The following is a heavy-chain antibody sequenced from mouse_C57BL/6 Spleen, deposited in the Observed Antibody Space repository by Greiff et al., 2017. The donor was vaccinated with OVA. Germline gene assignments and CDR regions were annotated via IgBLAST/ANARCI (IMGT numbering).Heavy chain of an antibody. CDR3: ASVSNYVDWYFDV. Sequence: EVKLVESGEGLVKPGGSLKLSCAASGFTFSSYAMSWVRQTPEKRLEWVAYISRGGDDTYYADNVKGRFTISRDNARNTLYLQMSSLKSEDTAMYYCASVSNYVDWYFDVWGTGTTVTVSS. CDR1: GFTFSSYA. CDR2: ISRGGDDT. D-gene: IGHD2-5*01. V-gene: IGHV5S21*01. J-gene: IGHJ1*03.